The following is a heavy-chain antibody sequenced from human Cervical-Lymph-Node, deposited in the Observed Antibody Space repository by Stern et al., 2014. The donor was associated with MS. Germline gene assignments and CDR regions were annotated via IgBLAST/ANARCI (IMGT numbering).Heavy chain of an antibody. V-gene: IGHV4-30-4*01. CDR3: SRDADGYSLVFGY. D-gene: IGHD5-24*01. CDR2: IHNSGTT. J-gene: IGHJ4*02. Sequence: QLQLQESGPGLVKPSQTLSLTCAVTGGSISSAEYYWSWIRQSPGKGLEWIGYIHNSGTTDYTPSLKSRVTISVDTSKNQFSLKLRSVTAADTAVYYCSRDADGYSLVFGYWGRGTLVTVSS. CDR1: GGSISSAEYY.